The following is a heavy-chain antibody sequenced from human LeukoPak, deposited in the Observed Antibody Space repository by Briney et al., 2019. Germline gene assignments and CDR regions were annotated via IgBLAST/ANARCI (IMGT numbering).Heavy chain of an antibody. J-gene: IGHJ4*02. D-gene: IGHD6-13*01. Sequence: GGSLRLSCAASEFSFSNYAMSWVRQAPGKGLEWVSAISGSGDRTFYADSVRGRFTISRDSSKNTLDLQMDSLRAEDTAVYYCAKSSSWFFEYWGQGTLVTVSS. V-gene: IGHV3-23*01. CDR1: EFSFSNYA. CDR3: AKSSSWFFEY. CDR2: ISGSGDRT.